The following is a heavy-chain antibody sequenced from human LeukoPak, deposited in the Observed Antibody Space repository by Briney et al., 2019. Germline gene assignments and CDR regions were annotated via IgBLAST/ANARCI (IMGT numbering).Heavy chain of an antibody. V-gene: IGHV3-11*04. CDR3: ARGPGYIYGYRAWFHP. J-gene: IGHJ5*02. Sequence: GGALRLSCAASGFTFSDYYMSWIRQAPGKGLEWVSYISSSGSTIYYADSVKGRFTISRDNAKNSLYLQMNSLRSEDTAVYYCARGPGYIYGYRAWFHPWGQGTLVTVSS. D-gene: IGHD5-18*01. CDR1: GFTFSDYY. CDR2: ISSSGSTI.